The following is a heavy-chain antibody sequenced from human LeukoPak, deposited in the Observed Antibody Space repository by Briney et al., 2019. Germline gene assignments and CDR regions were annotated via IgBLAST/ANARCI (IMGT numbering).Heavy chain of an antibody. CDR3: ARSMAPSGSLYFQH. J-gene: IGHJ1*01. D-gene: IGHD6-13*01. CDR1: GYTFTGYY. Sequence: ASVKVSCKASGYTFTGYYMHRVRQAPGQGLEWMGWINSKSGGTNYTQKFQGRVTMTRDKSISAAYMELSRLRSDDTAVYYCARSMAPSGSLYFQHWGQGTLVTVSS. V-gene: IGHV1-2*02. CDR2: INSKSGGT.